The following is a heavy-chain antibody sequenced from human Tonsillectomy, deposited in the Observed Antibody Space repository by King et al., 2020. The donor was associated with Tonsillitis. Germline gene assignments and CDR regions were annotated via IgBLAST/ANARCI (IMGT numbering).Heavy chain of an antibody. D-gene: IGHD6-19*01. J-gene: IGHJ4*02. Sequence: VQLVESGGGLIQPGGSLRLSCAASGFTVSSKYMSWVRQAPGKGLEWVSVLYSAGSTYYADSVKGRFTISRDNSKNTLYLQMNSLRAEDTAVYFCARDLRASGWLGGVFDYWGQGTLVTVSS. CDR3: ARDLRASGWLGGVFDY. CDR1: GFTVSSKY. CDR2: LYSAGST. V-gene: IGHV3-53*01.